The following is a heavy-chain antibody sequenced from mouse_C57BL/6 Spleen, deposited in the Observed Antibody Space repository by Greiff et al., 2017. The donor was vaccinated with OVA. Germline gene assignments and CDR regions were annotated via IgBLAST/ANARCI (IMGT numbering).Heavy chain of an antibody. CDR3: ARRGDYDRYWYFDV. CDR2: IYPRSGNT. Sequence: QVQLQQSGAELARPGASVKLSCKASGYTFTSYGISWVKQRTGQGLEWIGEIYPRSGNTYYNEKFKGKATLTADKSSSTAYMELRSLTSEDSAVYFCARRGDYDRYWYFDVWGTGTTVTVSS. D-gene: IGHD2-4*01. V-gene: IGHV1-81*01. CDR1: GYTFTSYG. J-gene: IGHJ1*03.